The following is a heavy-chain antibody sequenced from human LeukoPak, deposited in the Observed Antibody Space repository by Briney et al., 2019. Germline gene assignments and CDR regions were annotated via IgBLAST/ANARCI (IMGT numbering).Heavy chain of an antibody. CDR3: ARGPKGTLPSHDYGDYPGFDY. CDR1: GGSTTRYY. J-gene: IGHJ4*02. V-gene: IGHV4-59*12. D-gene: IGHD4-17*01. Sequence: KPSETLSLTCTVTGGSTTRYYWSWIRQSPGKGLEWIGYIYDSGSTYPTNYNPTFKSRVTISVDTSKNQFSLKLSSVTAADTAVYYCARGPKGTLPSHDYGDYPGFDYWGQGTLVTVSS. CDR2: IYDSGSTYPT.